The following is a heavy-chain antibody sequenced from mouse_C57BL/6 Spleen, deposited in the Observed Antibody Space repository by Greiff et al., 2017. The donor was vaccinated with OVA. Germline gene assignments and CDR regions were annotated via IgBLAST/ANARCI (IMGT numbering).Heavy chain of an antibody. CDR1: GYAFSSSW. J-gene: IGHJ2*01. V-gene: IGHV1-82*01. CDR3: ARRSYWDY. D-gene: IGHD1-1*01. Sequence: VQLQQSGPELVKPGASVKISCKASGYAFSSSWMNWVKQRPGKGLEWIGRIYPGDGDTNYNGKFKGKATLTADKSSSTAYMQLSSLTSEDSAVYFCARRSYWDYWGQGTTLTVSS. CDR2: IYPGDGDT.